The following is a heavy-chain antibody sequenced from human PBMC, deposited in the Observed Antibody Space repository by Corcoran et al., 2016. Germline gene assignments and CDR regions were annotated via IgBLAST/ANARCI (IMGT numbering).Heavy chain of an antibody. V-gene: IGHV4-39*01. D-gene: IGHD1-7*01. CDR2: IYYSGST. CDR3: ARYNWNYGLGGYYGMDV. Sequence: QLQLQGSGPGLVKDSETPSLTCTVSDGSISSSSSYWGWIRQPPGKGLEWIGSIYYSGSTYYNPSLKSRVTMSVDTSKNQFSLKLSSVTAADTAVYYCARYNWNYGLGGYYGMDVWGQGTTVTVSS. CDR1: DGSISSSSSY. J-gene: IGHJ6*02.